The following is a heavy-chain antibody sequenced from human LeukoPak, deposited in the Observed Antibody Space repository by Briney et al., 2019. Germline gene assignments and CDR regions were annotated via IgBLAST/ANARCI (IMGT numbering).Heavy chain of an antibody. Sequence: ASVKASCKASGYTFTGYYIHWVRQAPGQGLEWMGWINPNSGGTNYAQKFQGRVTMTRDTSIGTAYMELRRLRSDDRAVYYCARGPPTIVVVITTGDFDSWGQGTLVTVSS. CDR2: INPNSGGT. D-gene: IGHD3-22*01. CDR1: GYTFTGYY. CDR3: ARGPPTIVVVITTGDFDS. V-gene: IGHV1-2*02. J-gene: IGHJ4*02.